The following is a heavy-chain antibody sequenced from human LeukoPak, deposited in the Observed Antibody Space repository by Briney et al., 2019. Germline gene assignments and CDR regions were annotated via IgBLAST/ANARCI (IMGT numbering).Heavy chain of an antibody. Sequence: GGSLRLSCAASGFTFSSYSMNWVRLAPGKGLEWVSSISSSSSYIYYADSVKGRFTISRDNAKNSLYLQMNSLRAEDTAVYYCARDTEYSSSSDYWGQGTLVTVSS. V-gene: IGHV3-21*01. D-gene: IGHD6-6*01. CDR2: ISSSSSYI. J-gene: IGHJ4*02. CDR3: ARDTEYSSSSDY. CDR1: GFTFSSYS.